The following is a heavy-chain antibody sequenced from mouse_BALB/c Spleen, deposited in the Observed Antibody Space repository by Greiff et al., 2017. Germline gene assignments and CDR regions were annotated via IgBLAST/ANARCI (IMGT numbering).Heavy chain of an antibody. V-gene: IGHV5-6-4*01. Sequence: EVMLVESGGGLVKPGGSLKLSCAASGFTFSSYTMSWVRQTPEKRLEWVATISSGGSYTYYPDSVKGRFTISRDNAKNTLYLQMSSLKSEDTAMYYCTRGLPDYGSSLECAYWGEGALGTVSA. CDR3: TRGLPDYGSSLECAY. D-gene: IGHD1-1*01. CDR2: ISSGGSYT. J-gene: IGHJ3*01. CDR1: GFTFSSYT.